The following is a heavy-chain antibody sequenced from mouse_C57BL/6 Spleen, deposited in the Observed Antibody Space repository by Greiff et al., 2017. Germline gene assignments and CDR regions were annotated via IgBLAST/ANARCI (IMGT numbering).Heavy chain of an antibody. CDR2: IDPSDSYT. CDR3: ARSGYDGYPWFAY. V-gene: IGHV1-69*01. J-gene: IGHJ3*01. CDR1: GYTFTSYW. D-gene: IGHD2-3*01. Sequence: QVQLQQPGAELVIPGASVKLSCKASGYTFTSYWMHWVKQRPGQGLEWIGEIDPSDSYTNYNQKFKGKSTLTVDKSSSTAYMQLSSLTSEDSAVYYCARSGYDGYPWFAYWGQGTLVTVSA.